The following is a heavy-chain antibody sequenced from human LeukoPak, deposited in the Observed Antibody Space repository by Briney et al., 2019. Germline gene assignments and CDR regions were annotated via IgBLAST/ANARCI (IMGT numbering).Heavy chain of an antibody. CDR2: IYYSGST. Sequence: SETLSLTCAVYGGSFSGYYWGWIRQPPGKGLEWIGSIYYSGSTYYNPSLKSRVTISVDTSKNQFSLKLSSVTAADTAVYYCARDPLAYCGGDCYVRDDYWGQGTLVTVSS. J-gene: IGHJ4*02. D-gene: IGHD2-21*02. CDR1: GGSFSGYY. CDR3: ARDPLAYCGGDCYVRDDY. V-gene: IGHV4-34*01.